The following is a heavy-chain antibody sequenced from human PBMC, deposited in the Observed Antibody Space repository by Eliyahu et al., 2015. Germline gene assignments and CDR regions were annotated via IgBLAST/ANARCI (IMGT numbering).Heavy chain of an antibody. Sequence: QVQLHESGPRLVRPSGTLSLTXXVSGASIXXSVWWTWVRQPPGKGVEWIGESYHDGNTHYTSSLESRATILVDESKNEFSLNLNSVTAADTAVYYCATRSSSHQNNYILDVWGQGTTVTVSS. J-gene: IGHJ6*02. V-gene: IGHV4-4*02. CDR3: ATRSSSHQNNYILDV. D-gene: IGHD1-1*01. CDR2: SYHDGNT. CDR1: GASIXXSVW.